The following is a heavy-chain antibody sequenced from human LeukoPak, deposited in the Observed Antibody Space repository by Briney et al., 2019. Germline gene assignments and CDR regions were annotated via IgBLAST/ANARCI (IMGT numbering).Heavy chain of an antibody. Sequence: ASVKVSCKASGYTFTSYGISWVRQAPGQGLEWMGWISAYNDNTNYAQKLQGRVTMTTDTSTSTAYMELRSLRSDDTAVYYRARDGIMITFGGVIVIPYFDYWGQGTLVTVSS. CDR1: GYTFTSYG. V-gene: IGHV1-18*01. CDR3: ARDGIMITFGGVIVIPYFDY. J-gene: IGHJ4*02. D-gene: IGHD3-16*02. CDR2: ISAYNDNT.